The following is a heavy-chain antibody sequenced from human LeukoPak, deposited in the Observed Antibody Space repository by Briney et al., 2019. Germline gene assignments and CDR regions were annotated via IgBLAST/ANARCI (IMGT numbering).Heavy chain of an antibody. CDR3: ARDRSQSY. CDR2: ISTSGTTI. J-gene: IGHJ4*02. V-gene: IGHV3-48*03. Sequence: PGGSLRLSCAASGFTFSSYEMNWVRQAAGKGLEWVSYISTSGTTIYYADSVKGRFTISRDNAKNSLYLQMNSLRAEDTAVYYCARDRSQSYWGQGTLVTVSS. D-gene: IGHD3-10*01. CDR1: GFTFSSYE.